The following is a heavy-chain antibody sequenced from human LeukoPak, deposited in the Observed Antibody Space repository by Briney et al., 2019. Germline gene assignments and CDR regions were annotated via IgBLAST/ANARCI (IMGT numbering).Heavy chain of an antibody. CDR2: IYYSGST. CDR1: GGSISSGGYY. Sequence: SQTLSLTCTVSGGSISSGGYYWSWIRQHAGKGLEWIGYIYYSGSTYYNPSLKSRVTISVDTSKNQFSLKLSSVTAADTAVYYCARDLNYYGSGLNYYYGMDVWGQGTTVTVSS. V-gene: IGHV4-31*03. D-gene: IGHD3-10*01. CDR3: ARDLNYYGSGLNYYYGMDV. J-gene: IGHJ6*02.